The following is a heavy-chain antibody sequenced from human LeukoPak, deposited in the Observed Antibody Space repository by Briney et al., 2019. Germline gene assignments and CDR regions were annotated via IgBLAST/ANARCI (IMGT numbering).Heavy chain of an antibody. Sequence: GGSLRLSCAASGFTFSSYEMNWVRQAPGKGLEWVSYISSSGSTIYYADSVKGRFTISRDNAKNSLYLQMNSLRAEDTAVYYCARGGGDNYYYYYMDVWGKGTTVTISS. V-gene: IGHV3-48*03. CDR2: ISSSGSTI. J-gene: IGHJ6*03. D-gene: IGHD2-21*02. CDR1: GFTFSSYE. CDR3: ARGGGDNYYYYYMDV.